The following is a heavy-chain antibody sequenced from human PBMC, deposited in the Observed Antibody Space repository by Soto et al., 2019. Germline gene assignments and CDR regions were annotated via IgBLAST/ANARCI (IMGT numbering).Heavy chain of an antibody. Sequence: QVQLQESGPGLVKPSETLSLTCTVSGGSISSYYWSWIRQPPGKGLEWIGYIYYSGSTNYNPSLNSRVTISVDTSKNQFSLKLSSVTAADTAVYYCARVIAVEFYGMDVWGQGTTVTVSS. CDR3: ARVIAVEFYGMDV. CDR2: IYYSGST. D-gene: IGHD6-19*01. J-gene: IGHJ6*02. V-gene: IGHV4-59*01. CDR1: GGSISSYY.